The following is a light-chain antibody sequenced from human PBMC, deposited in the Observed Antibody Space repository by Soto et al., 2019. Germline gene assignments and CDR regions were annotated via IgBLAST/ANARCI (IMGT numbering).Light chain of an antibody. CDR1: QSVSNY. Sequence: EIVLTQSPATLSLSPGESATLSCRASQSVSNYMTWYQQKPGQAPRLLIYDASKRATGIPARFSGSGSGTDFTLTISSLEPEDFAVYYCQQRDSWPLTFGPGTKVDIK. CDR2: DAS. J-gene: IGKJ3*01. CDR3: QQRDSWPLT. V-gene: IGKV3-11*01.